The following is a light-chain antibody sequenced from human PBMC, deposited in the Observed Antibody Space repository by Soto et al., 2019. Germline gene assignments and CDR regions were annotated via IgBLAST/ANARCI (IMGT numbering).Light chain of an antibody. J-gene: IGKJ1*01. V-gene: IGKV3-11*01. CDR2: DAS. CDR3: QQRSNWPPWT. CDR1: QSVSSSY. Sequence: EIVLTQSPGTLSLSPGDRATLSCRASQSVSSSYLAWYQQKPGQAPRLLIYDASNRATGIPARFSGSGSGTDFTPTISSLEPEDFAVYYCQQRSNWPPWTFGQGTKVDIK.